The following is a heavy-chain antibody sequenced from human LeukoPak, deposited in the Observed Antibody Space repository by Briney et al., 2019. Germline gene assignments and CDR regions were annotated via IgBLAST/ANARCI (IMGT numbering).Heavy chain of an antibody. CDR1: GFTFSDYY. V-gene: IGHV3-11*01. CDR3: ARSRAAAGTRWDP. D-gene: IGHD6-13*01. Sequence: PGGSLRLSCAASGFTFSDYYMSWIRQAPGKGLEWVPYISSSGSTIYYADSVKGRFTISRDNAKNSLYLQMNSLRAEDTAVYYCARSRAAAGTRWDPWGQGTLVTVSS. J-gene: IGHJ5*02. CDR2: ISSSGSTI.